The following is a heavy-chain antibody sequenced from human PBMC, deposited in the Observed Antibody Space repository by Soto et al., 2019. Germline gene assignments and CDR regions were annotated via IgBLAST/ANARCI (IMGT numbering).Heavy chain of an antibody. CDR1: GYTFTSYY. CDR2: INPSGGST. D-gene: IGHD4-17*01. Sequence: ASVKVSCKASGYTFTSYYMHWVRQAPGQGLEWMGIINPSGGSTSYAQKFQGRVTMTRDTSTSTVYMELSSLRSEDTAVYYCARTNGDLDWYFDLWGRGTLVTVS. J-gene: IGHJ2*01. V-gene: IGHV1-46*01. CDR3: ARTNGDLDWYFDL.